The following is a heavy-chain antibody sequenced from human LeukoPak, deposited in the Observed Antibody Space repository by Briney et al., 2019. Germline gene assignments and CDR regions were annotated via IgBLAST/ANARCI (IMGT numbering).Heavy chain of an antibody. CDR1: GYTFTYRY. CDR2: ITPFNGNT. J-gene: IGHJ4*02. Sequence: SVKVSCKASGYTFTYRYLHWLRQAPGQALEWMGWITPFNGNTNYAQKFHDRVTITWDRSMSTAYMELSSLRSEDTAMYYCASQGPEGFDYWGQGTLVTVSS. CDR3: ASQGPEGFDY. V-gene: IGHV1-45*02.